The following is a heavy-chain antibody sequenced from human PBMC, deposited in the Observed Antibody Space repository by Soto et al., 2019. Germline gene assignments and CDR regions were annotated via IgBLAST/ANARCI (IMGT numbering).Heavy chain of an antibody. CDR1: GFAFSNYD. V-gene: IGHV3-23*01. D-gene: IGHD6-19*01. Sequence: GGSLRLSCAASGFAFSNYDMSWVRQAPGKGLEWVSAISVSGDTTYYADSVKGRFTISRDNSKNTLYLQMNTLRAEDTAVYYCAKNRNTGVAGTSCWFGPWGQGTLVTVSS. CDR2: ISVSGDTT. J-gene: IGHJ5*02. CDR3: AKNRNTGVAGTSCWFGP.